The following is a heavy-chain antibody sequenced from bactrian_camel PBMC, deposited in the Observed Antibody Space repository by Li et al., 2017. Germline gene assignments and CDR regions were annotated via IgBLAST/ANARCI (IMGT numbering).Heavy chain of an antibody. CDR2: GRFGSDEI. V-gene: IGHV3S66*01. CDR3: AADPRFSYCTADYFTDTRDFNY. D-gene: IGHD3*01. CDR1: GNTRESNC. Sequence: VQLVESGGGSVQAGGSLKLSCIHRGNTRESNCMGWFRQAPEEEREGVASGRFGSDEIFVADSVKARFTFSHDNGYQAVYPQMNSLRPEDTATYYCAADPRFSYCTADYFTDTRDFNYWGQGTQVTVS. J-gene: IGHJ6*01.